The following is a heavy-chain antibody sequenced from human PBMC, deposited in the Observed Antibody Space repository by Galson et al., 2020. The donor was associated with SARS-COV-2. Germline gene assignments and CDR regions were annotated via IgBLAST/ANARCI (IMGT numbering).Heavy chain of an antibody. CDR3: ARDVSGGASDI. D-gene: IGHD1-26*01. Sequence: QLGESLKISCAASGFTFTNYAIHWVRQAPGKGLEWVAVISHDGRIEVYADSVNGRFTISRDNSENMLFLQMDSLRADDTAVYYCARDVSGGASDIWGQGTMVTVSS. J-gene: IGHJ3*02. CDR2: ISHDGRIE. V-gene: IGHV3-30*04. CDR1: GFTFTNYA.